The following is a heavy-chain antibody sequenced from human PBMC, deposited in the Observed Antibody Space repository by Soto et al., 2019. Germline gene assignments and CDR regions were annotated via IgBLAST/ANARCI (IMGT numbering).Heavy chain of an antibody. V-gene: IGHV3-33*01. CDR2: IWFDGSTK. D-gene: IGHD6-19*01. CDR1: GFTFSDYA. CDR3: VRDLSISGLLECSFDI. J-gene: IGHJ3*02. Sequence: QVQLVESGGGVVQPGRSLRLSCTASGFTFSDYAMHWVRQAPGKGLEWVAVIWFDGSTKYYADSVKGRFTISRDNSKNTLYLQMNRLRAEDTAVYYCVRDLSISGLLECSFDIWGQGTMVTVSS.